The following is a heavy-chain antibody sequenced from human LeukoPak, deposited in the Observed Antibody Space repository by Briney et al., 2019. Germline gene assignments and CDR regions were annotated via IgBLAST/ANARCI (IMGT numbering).Heavy chain of an antibody. V-gene: IGHV3-21*01. CDR3: ARVIASGSSALDY. CDR2: ISSSSSYI. CDR1: GFTFSSYI. J-gene: IGHJ4*02. Sequence: GGSLRLSCAASGFTFSSYIMNWVRQAPGKGLEWVSSISSSSSYIYYADSVKGRFTISRDNAKNSLYLQMNSLRAEDTAVYYCARVIASGSSALDYWGQGTLVTVSS. D-gene: IGHD1-26*01.